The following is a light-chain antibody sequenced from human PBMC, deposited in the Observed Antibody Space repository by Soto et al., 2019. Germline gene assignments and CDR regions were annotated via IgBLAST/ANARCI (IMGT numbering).Light chain of an antibody. V-gene: IGKV1-39*01. J-gene: IGKJ2*01. Sequence: DIQMTQSPSSLSVSVGDRVTITCRASQSISTYLNWYQQKPGKAPKLLIYASFNVQSGVPSRFSGSGSGTDFTLTISSLQPEDFATYYCQQSYSTPYTFGQGTKLEIK. CDR3: QQSYSTPYT. CDR2: ASF. CDR1: QSISTY.